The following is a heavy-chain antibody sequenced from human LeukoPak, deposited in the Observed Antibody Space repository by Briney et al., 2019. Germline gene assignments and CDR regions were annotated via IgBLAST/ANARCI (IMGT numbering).Heavy chain of an antibody. CDR3: ARLTLEEWPNWFDP. J-gene: IGHJ5*02. V-gene: IGHV4-59*01. Sequence: PSETLSLTCTVSGGSISSYYWSWIRQPPGKGLEWIGYIYYSGSTNYNPSLKSRVTISVDTSKNQFSLKLSSVTAADTAVYYCARLTLEEWPNWFDPWGQGTLVTVSS. CDR2: IYYSGST. CDR1: GGSISSYY. D-gene: IGHD3-3*01.